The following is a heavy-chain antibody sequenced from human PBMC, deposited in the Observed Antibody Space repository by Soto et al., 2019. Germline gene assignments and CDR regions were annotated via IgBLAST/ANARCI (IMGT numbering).Heavy chain of an antibody. J-gene: IGHJ4*02. CDR1: GFTFSDYY. CDR3: ARDLGYYDSSGYFDY. V-gene: IGHV3-11*01. D-gene: IGHD3-22*01. Sequence: PGGSLRLSCAASGFTFSDYYMSWIRRAPGKWLEWVSYISSSDSIIYYSDSVKGRFIISRDNAKNSLYLQMNSLRAEDTAVYYCARDLGYYDSSGYFDYWGQGTLVTVSS. CDR2: ISSSDSII.